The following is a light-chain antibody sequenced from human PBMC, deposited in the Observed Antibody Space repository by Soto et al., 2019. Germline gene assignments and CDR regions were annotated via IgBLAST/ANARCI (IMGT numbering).Light chain of an antibody. Sequence: QSVLTQPPSASGSPGQSVTISCAGTSSDVGNYNFVSWFQQHPGKAPKLMIYAVTKRPSGVPDRFSGSKSGNTASLTISGLQTEDEAHYYCASYTATTTVIFGGGTKLTVL. V-gene: IGLV2-8*01. CDR1: SSDVGNYNF. CDR2: AVT. J-gene: IGLJ2*01. CDR3: ASYTATTTVI.